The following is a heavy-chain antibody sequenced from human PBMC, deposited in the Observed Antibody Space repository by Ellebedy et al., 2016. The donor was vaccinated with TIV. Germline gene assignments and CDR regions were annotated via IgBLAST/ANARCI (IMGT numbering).Heavy chain of an antibody. D-gene: IGHD3-10*01. CDR3: SRGWFGSGMGV. J-gene: IGHJ6*02. CDR1: GDSVSTDIG. Sequence: SQTLSLTCVISGDSVSTDIGWNWIRQSPSRGLEWLGRTYYRSKWNNDYAVSLKSRITINPDTSKNLFSLQFNSLTPEDTAVYYCSRGWFGSGMGVWGQGTTVTVSS. CDR2: TYYRSKWNN. V-gene: IGHV6-1*01.